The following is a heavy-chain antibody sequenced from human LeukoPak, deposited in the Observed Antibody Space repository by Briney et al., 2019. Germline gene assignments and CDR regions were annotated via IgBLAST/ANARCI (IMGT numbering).Heavy chain of an antibody. Sequence: GGSLRLSCAASGFTFSSYGMGWVRQAPGKGLEWVSAITGSDTYYADSVRGRFTISRDNSKNTLYLQMNSLRAEDTAVYYCARDQPEGDFDYWGQGTLVTVSS. D-gene: IGHD2-2*01. CDR3: ARDQPEGDFDY. J-gene: IGHJ4*02. V-gene: IGHV3-23*01. CDR2: ITGSDT. CDR1: GFTFSSYG.